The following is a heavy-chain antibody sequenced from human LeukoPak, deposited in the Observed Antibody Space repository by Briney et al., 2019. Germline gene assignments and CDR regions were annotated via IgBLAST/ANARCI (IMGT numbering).Heavy chain of an antibody. J-gene: IGHJ6*02. Sequence: ASVKVSCKASGYTFTSYGISWVRQAPGQGLEWMGWISAYNGNTNYAQKLQGRVTMTTDTSTSTAYMELRSLRSDDTAVYYCAREHLRFHGSGSMVMDVWGQGTTVTVSS. CDR3: AREHLRFHGSGSMVMDV. V-gene: IGHV1-18*01. CDR2: ISAYNGNT. D-gene: IGHD3-10*01. CDR1: GYTFTSYG.